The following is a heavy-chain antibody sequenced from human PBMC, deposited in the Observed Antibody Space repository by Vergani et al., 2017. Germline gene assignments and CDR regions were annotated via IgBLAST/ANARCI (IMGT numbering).Heavy chain of an antibody. CDR2: IYYSGRT. V-gene: IGHV4-30-4*01. Sequence: QLQLQESGPGLVKPSETLSLTCTVPGGPISSGDYYWSWIRQPPGKGLEWIGYIYYSGRTYYNPSLKSRVSISVDTAKNQFSLKLSSVTAADTAVYYCARGPYVLLVQGDYWGEGTLVTVSS. CDR3: ARGPYVLLVQGDY. J-gene: IGHJ4*02. CDR1: GGPISSGDYY. D-gene: IGHD3-10*01.